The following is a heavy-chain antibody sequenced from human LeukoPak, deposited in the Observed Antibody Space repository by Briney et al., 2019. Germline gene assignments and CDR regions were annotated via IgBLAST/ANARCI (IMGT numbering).Heavy chain of an antibody. CDR2: INPNTGDT. J-gene: IGHJ6*03. CDR1: GCTFIDYY. V-gene: IGHV1-2*02. CDR3: ARSAGHCSNGICFTDYYMDV. Sequence: GASVKVSCKASGCTFIDYYLHWVRQAPGQGLEWMGWINPNTGDTNYAQKFQGRVTMTRDTSVSTAYMDLSSVTSDDTAVYFCARSAGHCSNGICFTDYYMDVWGRGTTLIVSS. D-gene: IGHD2-8*01.